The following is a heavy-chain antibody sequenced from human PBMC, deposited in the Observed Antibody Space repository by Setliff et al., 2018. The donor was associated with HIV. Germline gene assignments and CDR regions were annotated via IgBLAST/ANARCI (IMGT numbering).Heavy chain of an antibody. J-gene: IGHJ2*01. CDR1: GGTFSSYA. Sequence: SVKVSCKASGGTFSSYAISWVRQAPGQGLEWMGGIIPIFGTANCAQKFQGRVTITTDESTSTAYMELSSLRSEDTAVYYCARDRAARPHPRYFDLWGRGTLVTVSS. V-gene: IGHV1-69*05. CDR2: IIPIFGTA. D-gene: IGHD6-6*01. CDR3: ARDRAARPHPRYFDL.